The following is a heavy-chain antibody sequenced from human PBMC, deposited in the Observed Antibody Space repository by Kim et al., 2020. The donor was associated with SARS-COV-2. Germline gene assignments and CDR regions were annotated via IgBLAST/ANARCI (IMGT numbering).Heavy chain of an antibody. Sequence: ASVKVSCKASGYTFTSYGISWVRRAPGQGLEWMGWISAYNGNTNYAQKLQGRVTMTTDTSTSTAYMELRSLRSDDTAVYYCARDWLYYYDSSGYPAKAFDIWGQGTMVTVSS. CDR1: GYTFTSYG. CDR3: ARDWLYYYDSSGYPAKAFDI. V-gene: IGHV1-18*01. D-gene: IGHD3-22*01. CDR2: ISAYNGNT. J-gene: IGHJ3*02.